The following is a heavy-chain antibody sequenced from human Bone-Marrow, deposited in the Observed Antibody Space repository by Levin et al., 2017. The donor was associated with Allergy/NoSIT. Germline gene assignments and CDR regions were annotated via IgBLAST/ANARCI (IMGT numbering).Heavy chain of an antibody. CDR3: AKTPADGYNNFDY. V-gene: IGHV4-30-4*08. CDR2: IYYGGKT. Sequence: LRLSCTVSGGSISSGDYYWSWIRQPPGKGLEWIGYIYYGGKTYYNSSLRSRLTISMDTSKNQFSLKVSSVTAADTAVYFCAKTPADGYNNFDYWGQGTLVTVSS. D-gene: IGHD5-24*01. J-gene: IGHJ4*02. CDR1: GGSISSGDYY.